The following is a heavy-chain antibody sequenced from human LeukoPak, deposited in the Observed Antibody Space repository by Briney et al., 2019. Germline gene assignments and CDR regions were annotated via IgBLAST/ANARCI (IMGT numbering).Heavy chain of an antibody. D-gene: IGHD3-16*01. CDR2: ISAYNGNT. CDR3: ARLRYGIMTRYMDV. J-gene: IGHJ6*03. V-gene: IGHV1-18*01. CDR1: GGTFSSYD. Sequence: ASVKVSCKATGGTFSSYDISWVRQAPGQGLEWMGWISAYNGNTNYAQKLQGRVTMTTDTSTSTAYMELRSLRSDDTAVYYCARLRYGIMTRYMDVWGKGTTVTVSS.